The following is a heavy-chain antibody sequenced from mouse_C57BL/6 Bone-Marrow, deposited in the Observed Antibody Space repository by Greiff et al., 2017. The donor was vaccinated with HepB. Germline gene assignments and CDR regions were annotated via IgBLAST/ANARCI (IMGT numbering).Heavy chain of an antibody. CDR2: ISNGGGST. D-gene: IGHD4-1*01. CDR3: ARKNWGYWYVDV. CDR1: GFTFSDYY. J-gene: IGHJ1*03. Sequence: DVMLVESGGGLVQPGGSLKLSCAASGFTFSDYYMYWVRQTPEKRLEWVAYISNGGGSTYYPDTVKGRFTISRDNAKNILYLQMSRLKSEDTAMYYCARKNWGYWYVDVWGTGTTVTVSS. V-gene: IGHV5-12*01.